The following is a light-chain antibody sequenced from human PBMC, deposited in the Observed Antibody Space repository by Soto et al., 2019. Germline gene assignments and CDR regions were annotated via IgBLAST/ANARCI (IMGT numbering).Light chain of an antibody. CDR1: SSDVGGYNY. CDR3: SSYTSSSTRV. CDR2: EVS. J-gene: IGLJ2*01. V-gene: IGLV2-14*01. Sequence: QSALTQPASVSGSPGQSITISCTGTSSDVGGYNYVSWYQQHPGKAPKLIIYEVSNRPSGISNRFSVSKSGNTASLTISGLQAEDEADYYCSSYTSSSTRVFGGGTKVTVL.